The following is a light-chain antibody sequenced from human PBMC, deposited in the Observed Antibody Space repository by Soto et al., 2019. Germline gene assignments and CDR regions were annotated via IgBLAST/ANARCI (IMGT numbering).Light chain of an antibody. V-gene: IGLV3-27*01. CDR2: KDS. J-gene: IGLJ3*02. CDR1: VLAKKY. Sequence: SYELTQPSSVSVSPGQTARITCSGDVLAKKYARWFQQKPGQAPVLVIYKDSERPSGIPGRFSGSSSGTTVTLTIRGAQVEDEADYYCYSAADNNLVFGGGTQLTVL. CDR3: YSAADNNLV.